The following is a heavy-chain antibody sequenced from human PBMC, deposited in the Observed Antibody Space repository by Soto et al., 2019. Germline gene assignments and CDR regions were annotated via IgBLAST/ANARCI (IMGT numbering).Heavy chain of an antibody. J-gene: IGHJ3*02. CDR3: ARADGPDAFDI. CDR1: GGTFSSYT. CDR2: IIPILGIA. V-gene: IGHV1-69*02. D-gene: IGHD2-8*01. Sequence: SVKVSCKASGGTFSSYTISWVRQAPGQGLEWMGRIIPILGIANYAQKFQGRVTITADKSTSTAYMELSSLRSEDTVVYYCARADGPDAFDIWGQGTMVTVSS.